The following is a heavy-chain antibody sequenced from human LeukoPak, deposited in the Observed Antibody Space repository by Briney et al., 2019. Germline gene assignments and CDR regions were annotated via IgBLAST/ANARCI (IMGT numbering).Heavy chain of an antibody. CDR2: LYHSGSP. Sequence: PSETLSLTCTVSGYSIKSGYYWGWIRQPPGKGLEWIGSLYHSGSPYYNPSLKSRVTISVDTSKNQFSLKLSSVTAADTAVYYCARDPGGSGPASWGPGTLVTVSS. V-gene: IGHV4-38-2*02. D-gene: IGHD6-19*01. J-gene: IGHJ5*02. CDR1: GYSIKSGYY. CDR3: ARDPGGSGPAS.